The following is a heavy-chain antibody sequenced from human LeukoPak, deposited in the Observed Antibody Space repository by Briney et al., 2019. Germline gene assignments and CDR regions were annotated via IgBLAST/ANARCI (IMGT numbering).Heavy chain of an antibody. CDR1: GFTFSSSA. J-gene: IGHJ4*02. CDR2: ISASGGST. V-gene: IGHV3-23*01. Sequence: GGSLRLSCAASGFTFSSSAMSWVRQVPGKGLEWVSGISASGGSTYYADSVKGRFTISRDNAKNSLYLQMNSLRAEDTAVYYCARGSAARPLDYWGQGTLVTVSS. D-gene: IGHD6-6*01. CDR3: ARGSAARPLDY.